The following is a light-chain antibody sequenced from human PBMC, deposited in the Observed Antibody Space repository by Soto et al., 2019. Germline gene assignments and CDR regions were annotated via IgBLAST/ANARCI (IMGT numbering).Light chain of an antibody. CDR3: QQRSTWPTA. Sequence: EIVLTQSPATLSLSPGERATLSCRASQSVSRYLVWYQQKPGRAPRLLIYDTSNRATGIPARFSGSGSGTDFTLTISSLEPEDFAVYYCQQRSTWPTAFGQGTKVEI. V-gene: IGKV3-11*01. CDR2: DTS. CDR1: QSVSRY. J-gene: IGKJ1*01.